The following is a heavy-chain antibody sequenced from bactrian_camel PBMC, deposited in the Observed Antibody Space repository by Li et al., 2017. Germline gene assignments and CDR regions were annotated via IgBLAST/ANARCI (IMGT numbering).Heavy chain of an antibody. J-gene: IGHJ4*01. D-gene: IGHD1*01. V-gene: IGHV3S66*01. CDR1: GFTFDDSD. CDR2: ITSRGKS. CDR3: AAYALCDKWFPMESYY. Sequence: DVQLVESGGGSVQAGGSLKLSCTVSGFTFDDSDTGWYRQAPGDEWELVSTITSRGKSWYRDSVKGRFTISQDNAKTTVHLQMSSLKPEDTAMYRCAAYALCDKWFPMESYYLAQGTQVTVS.